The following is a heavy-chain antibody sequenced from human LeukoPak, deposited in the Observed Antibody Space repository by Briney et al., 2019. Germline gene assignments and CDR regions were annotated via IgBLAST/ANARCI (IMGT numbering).Heavy chain of an antibody. D-gene: IGHD6-13*01. V-gene: IGHV4-4*07. J-gene: IGHJ4*02. CDR1: GGSIGSHY. CDR3: ARGGSSGQSFDY. CDR2: IYTSGST. Sequence: SETLSLTYTVSGGSIGSHYCNWVWQAAGKGLQWIGRIYTSGSTDYNPSLKTRLTMSVDTSKNQFSLKLSSVTAADTAVYYCARGGSSGQSFDYGGQGTLVTVSS.